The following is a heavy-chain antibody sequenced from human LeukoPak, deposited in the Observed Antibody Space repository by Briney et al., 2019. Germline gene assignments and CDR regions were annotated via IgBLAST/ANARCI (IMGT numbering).Heavy chain of an antibody. V-gene: IGHV4-39*07. CDR1: GGSISSSSYY. D-gene: IGHD2-21*01. CDR2: IYYSGST. J-gene: IGHJ3*02. Sequence: PSETLPLTCTVSGGSISSSSYYWGWIRQPPGKGLEWIGSIYYSGSTYYNPSLKSRVTISVDTSKNQFSLKLSSVTAADTAVYYCARDGIPYDAFDIWGQGTMVTVSS. CDR3: ARDGIPYDAFDI.